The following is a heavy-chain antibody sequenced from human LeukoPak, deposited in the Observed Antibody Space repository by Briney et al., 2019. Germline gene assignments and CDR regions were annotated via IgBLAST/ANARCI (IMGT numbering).Heavy chain of an antibody. CDR2: IYYSGST. J-gene: IGHJ4*02. D-gene: IGHD6-13*01. V-gene: IGHV4-59*01. Sequence: SETLSLTCTVSGGSISSYYWSWLRQPPGKGLEWIGYIYYSGSTNYNPSLKSRVTISVDTSKNQFSLKLSSVTAADTAVYYCARQQLGFDYWGQGTLVTVSS. CDR1: GGSISSYY. CDR3: ARQQLGFDY.